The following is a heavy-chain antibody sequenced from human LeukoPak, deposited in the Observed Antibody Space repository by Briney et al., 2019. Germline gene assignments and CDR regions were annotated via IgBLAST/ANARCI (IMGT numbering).Heavy chain of an antibody. D-gene: IGHD3-3*01. V-gene: IGHV4-34*01. CDR3: ARDGAYDFWSGSNWFDP. CDR1: GGSFSGYY. CDR2: INHSGST. Sequence: SETLSLTCAVYGGSFSGYYWSWIRQPPGKGLEWIGEINHSGSTNYNPSLKSRVTISVDTSKNQFSLKLSSVTAADTAVYYCARDGAYDFWSGSNWFDPWGQGTLVTVSS. J-gene: IGHJ5*02.